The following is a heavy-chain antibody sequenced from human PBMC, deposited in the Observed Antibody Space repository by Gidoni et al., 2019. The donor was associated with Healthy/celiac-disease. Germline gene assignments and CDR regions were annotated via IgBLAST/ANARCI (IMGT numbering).Heavy chain of an antibody. D-gene: IGHD2-8*01. CDR2: IYYSGST. CDR1: GGSISSSSYY. V-gene: IGHV4-39*01. CDR3: AGQWDIVPWDY. J-gene: IGHJ4*02. Sequence: QLQLQESGPGLVKPSETLSLTCTVSGGSISSSSYYWGWIRQPPGKGLEWIGSIYYSGSTYYNPSLKSRVTISVDTSKNQFSLKLSSVTAADTAVYYCAGQWDIVPWDYWGQGTLVTVSS.